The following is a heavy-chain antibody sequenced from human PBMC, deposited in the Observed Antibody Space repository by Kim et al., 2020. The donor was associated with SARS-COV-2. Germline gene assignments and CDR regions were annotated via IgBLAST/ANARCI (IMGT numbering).Heavy chain of an antibody. CDR1: GFTFDDYT. Sequence: GGSLRLSCAASGFTFDDYTMHWVRQAPGKGLEWVSLISWDGGSTYYADSVKGRFTISRDNSKNSLYLQMNSLRTEDTALYYCAKDGRGGHWGSYYFDYWGQGTLVTVSS. CDR3: AKDGRGGHWGSYYFDY. D-gene: IGHD7-27*01. CDR2: ISWDGGST. J-gene: IGHJ4*02. V-gene: IGHV3-43*01.